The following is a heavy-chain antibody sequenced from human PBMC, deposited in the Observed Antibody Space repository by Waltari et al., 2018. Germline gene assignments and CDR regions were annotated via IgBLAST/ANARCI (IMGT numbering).Heavy chain of an antibody. J-gene: IGHJ3*02. V-gene: IGHV4-39*07. CDR2: IYYSGST. D-gene: IGHD2-2*02. CDR1: GGSISSSSYY. Sequence: QLQLQESDPGLVKPSETLSLTCTVSGGSISSSSYYWGWIRQPPGKGLEWIGSIYYSGSTYYNPSLKSRVTISVDTSKNQFSLKLSSVTAADTAVYYCARSTHCSSTSCYIPRNAFDIWGQGTMVTVSS. CDR3: ARSTHCSSTSCYIPRNAFDI.